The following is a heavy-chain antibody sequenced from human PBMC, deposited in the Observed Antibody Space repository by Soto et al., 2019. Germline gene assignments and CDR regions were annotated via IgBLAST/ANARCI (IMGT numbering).Heavy chain of an antibody. D-gene: IGHD3-16*01. J-gene: IGHJ4*02. Sequence: GGSLRLSCAASGFTFSSYAMSWVRQAPGKGLEWVSAISGSGGSTYYADSVKGRFTISRDNSKNTLYLQMNSLRTEDTAVYYCAKDPSQIGGVADYWGQGTLVTVSS. CDR3: AKDPSQIGGVADY. V-gene: IGHV3-23*01. CDR2: ISGSGGST. CDR1: GFTFSSYA.